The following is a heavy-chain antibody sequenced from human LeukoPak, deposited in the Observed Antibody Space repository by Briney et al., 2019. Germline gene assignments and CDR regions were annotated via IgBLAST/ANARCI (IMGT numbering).Heavy chain of an antibody. CDR2: IYYSGST. CDR3: ARGVLRYFDWLSDYYYYMDV. Sequence: PSETLSLTCTVSGGSISSYYWSWIRQPPGKGLEWVGYIYYSGSTNYNPSLKSRVTISVDTSKNQSSLKLSSVTAADTAVYYCARGVLRYFDWLSDYYYYMDVWGKGTTVTVSS. V-gene: IGHV4-59*01. CDR1: GGSISSYY. D-gene: IGHD3-9*01. J-gene: IGHJ6*03.